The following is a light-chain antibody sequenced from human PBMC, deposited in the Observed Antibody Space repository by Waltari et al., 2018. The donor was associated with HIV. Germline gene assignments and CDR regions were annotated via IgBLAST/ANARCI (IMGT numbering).Light chain of an antibody. J-gene: IGKJ4*01. CDR1: QSVLSSSNNQNY. Sequence: DIVMTQSPDSLAVSLCERATISCKSSQSVLSSSNNQNYLTWYQQKPGQPPKLIMYWASTRKSGVPDRFSGSGSGTDFTLTISSLQAEDVAVYYCQQFYSSPPTFGGGTKVEIK. V-gene: IGKV4-1*01. CDR2: WAS. CDR3: QQFYSSPPT.